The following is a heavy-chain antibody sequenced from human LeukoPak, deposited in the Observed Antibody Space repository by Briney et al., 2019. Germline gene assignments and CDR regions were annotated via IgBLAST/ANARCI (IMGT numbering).Heavy chain of an antibody. CDR3: ARDCPYRYGVVTATDAFDI. Sequence: GGSLRLSCAASGFTFSSYEMNWVRQAPGKGLEWVSYISSSGSTIYYADSVKGRFTISRDNAKNSLYLQMNSLRAEDTAVYYCARDCPYRYGVVTATDAFDIWGQGTMVTVSS. J-gene: IGHJ3*02. V-gene: IGHV3-48*03. CDR2: ISSSGSTI. CDR1: GFTFSSYE. D-gene: IGHD2-21*02.